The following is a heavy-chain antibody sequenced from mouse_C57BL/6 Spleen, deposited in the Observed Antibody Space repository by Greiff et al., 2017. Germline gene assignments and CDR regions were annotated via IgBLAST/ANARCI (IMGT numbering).Heavy chain of an antibody. V-gene: IGHV7-3*01. CDR2: IRNKANGYTT. J-gene: IGHJ4*01. D-gene: IGHD1-1*01. CDR1: GFTFTDYY. CDR3: ARYILSTVVAPYAMDY. Sequence: EVKLVESGGGLVQPGGSLSLSCAASGFTFTDYYMSWVRQPPGKALEWLGFIRNKANGYTTEYSASVKGRFTISRDNSQSILYLQMNALRAEDSATYYCARYILSTVVAPYAMDYWGQGTSVTVSS.